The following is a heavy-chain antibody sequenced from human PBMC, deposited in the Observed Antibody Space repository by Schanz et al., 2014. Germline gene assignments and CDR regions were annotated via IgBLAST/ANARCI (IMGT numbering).Heavy chain of an antibody. V-gene: IGHV4-4*01. CDR2: IFHSGTT. CDR3: ARLGPATSPDYHYHMDV. CDR1: GFTFTTNAM. J-gene: IGHJ6*02. Sequence: VQLVESGGGLVQPGESLRLSCAASGFTFTTNAMSWARQSPGKGLEWIGEIFHSGTTHYHPSLSSRATISIDTSRNQFYLRLTSVTAADSAVYFCARLGPATSPDYHYHMDVWGQGTTVVVSS.